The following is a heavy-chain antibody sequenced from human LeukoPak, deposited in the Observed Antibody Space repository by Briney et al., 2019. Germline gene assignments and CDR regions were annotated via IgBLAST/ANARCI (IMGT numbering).Heavy chain of an antibody. D-gene: IGHD3-22*01. J-gene: IGHJ5*02. CDR3: ARGARRVMIVVVIGNNWFDP. CDR2: IYTSGST. Sequence: SETLSLTCTVSGGSISSYYWSWIRQPAGKGLEWIGRIYTSGSTNYNPSLKSRVTISVDTSKNQFSLKLSSVTAADTAVYYCARGARRVMIVVVIGNNWFDPWGQGTLVTVSS. CDR1: GGSISSYY. V-gene: IGHV4-4*07.